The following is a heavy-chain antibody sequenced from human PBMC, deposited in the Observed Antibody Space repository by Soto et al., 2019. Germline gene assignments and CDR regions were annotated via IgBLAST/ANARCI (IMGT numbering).Heavy chain of an antibody. V-gene: IGHV3-23*01. J-gene: IGHJ4*02. Sequence: GGSLRLSCAASGFTFSSYAMSWVRQAPGKGLEWVSAISGSGGSTYYADSVKGRFTISRDNSKNTLYLQMNSLRAEDTAVYYCAKTPLEYYYDSSGYFDYWSQGTLVTVSS. CDR1: GFTFSSYA. CDR3: AKTPLEYYYDSSGYFDY. D-gene: IGHD3-22*01. CDR2: ISGSGGST.